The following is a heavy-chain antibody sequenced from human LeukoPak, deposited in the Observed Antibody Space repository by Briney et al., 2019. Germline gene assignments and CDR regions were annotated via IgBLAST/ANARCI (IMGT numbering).Heavy chain of an antibody. CDR2: IRYDGSNK. V-gene: IGHV3-30*02. J-gene: IGHJ4*02. CDR3: AKIDAAAATFDY. CDR1: GFTFSSYG. Sequence: GGSLRLSCAASGFTFSSYGMHWVRQAPGKGLEWVAFIRYDGSNKYHADSVKGRFTISRDNSKNTLYLQMNSLRAEDTAVYYCAKIDAAAATFDYWGQGTLVTVSS. D-gene: IGHD6-13*01.